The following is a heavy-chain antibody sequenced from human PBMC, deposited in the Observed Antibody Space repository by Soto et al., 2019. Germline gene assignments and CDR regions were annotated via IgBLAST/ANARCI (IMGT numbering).Heavy chain of an antibody. Sequence: XTLSLPCAVYGGSFNGYSWNWIRQPPGKGLELIGEINHTGGTHYKPSLKSRVNMSVDTSKNKFSLRLSSVNAAQTAIYYCATRITVFGLLIPPFDPWGQGTQATVS. J-gene: IGHJ5*02. V-gene: IGHV4-34*01. CDR1: GGSFNGYS. D-gene: IGHD3-3*01. CDR2: INHTGGT. CDR3: ATRITVFGLLIPPFDP.